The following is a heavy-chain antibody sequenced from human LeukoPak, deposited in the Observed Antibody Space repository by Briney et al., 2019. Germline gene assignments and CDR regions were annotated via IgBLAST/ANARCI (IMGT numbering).Heavy chain of an antibody. CDR2: ISYDGSNK. CDR1: GFTFSSYA. CDR3: AREYQLLEDY. Sequence: GGSLRLSCAASGFTFSSYAMHWVRQAPGKGLEWVAVISYDGSNKYYADSVKGRFTISRDNYKNTLYLQMNSLRAEDTAVYYCAREYQLLEDYWGQGTLVTVSS. D-gene: IGHD2-2*01. J-gene: IGHJ4*02. V-gene: IGHV3-30-3*01.